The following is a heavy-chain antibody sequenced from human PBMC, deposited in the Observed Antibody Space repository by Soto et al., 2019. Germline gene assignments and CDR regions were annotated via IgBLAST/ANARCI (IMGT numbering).Heavy chain of an antibody. J-gene: IGHJ4*02. V-gene: IGHV3-74*01. CDR3: VRTSLVVAAATREDY. D-gene: IGHD2-15*01. CDR2: INSDGSST. Sequence: EVQLVESGGGLVQPGASLRLSCAASGFTFSSYWMHWVRQAPGKGLVWVSRINSDGSSTSYAGSVKGRFTISRDNAKNTLYRQMNSLRAEDTAVYYCVRTSLVVAAATREDYWGQGTLVTVSS. CDR1: GFTFSSYW.